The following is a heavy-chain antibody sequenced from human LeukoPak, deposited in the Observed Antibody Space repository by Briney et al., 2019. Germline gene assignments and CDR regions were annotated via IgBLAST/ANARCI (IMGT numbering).Heavy chain of an antibody. CDR1: GGSFSGYY. Sequence: SETLSLTCAVYGGSFSGYYWSCIRQPPGKGLEWIGEINHSGSTNYNPSLKSRVTISVDTSKNQFSLKLSSVTAADTAVYYCARVGFVVVPAAMIHGSFDYWGQGTLVTVSS. J-gene: IGHJ4*02. CDR2: INHSGST. D-gene: IGHD2-2*01. CDR3: ARVGFVVVPAAMIHGSFDY. V-gene: IGHV4-34*01.